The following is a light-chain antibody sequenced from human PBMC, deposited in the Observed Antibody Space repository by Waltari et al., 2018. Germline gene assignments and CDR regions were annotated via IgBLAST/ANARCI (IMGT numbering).Light chain of an antibody. V-gene: IGKV1-5*03. CDR3: QEYNSNSWT. CDR2: QAS. CDR1: QSVFDW. J-gene: IGKJ1*01. Sequence: DIQMTQSPSTLSASVGDSLTLTCRASQSVFDWLAWYQQKPGQAPKLLIYQASTLQIGAPSRFRASGSGTVLTLTINTLQPDDFATYYYQEYNSNSWTFGQGTKVEIK.